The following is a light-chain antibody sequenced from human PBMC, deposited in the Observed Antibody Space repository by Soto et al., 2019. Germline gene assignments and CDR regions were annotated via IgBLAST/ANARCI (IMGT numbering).Light chain of an antibody. V-gene: IGKV3-20*01. CDR3: QQYGSSPPRT. Sequence: EIVLTQPPGALSLSPGERATLSCRASETVAGSYLAWYQQKPGQAPRLLIYGASTRATDVPDRFSGSGSGADFTLTISRLEPEDFAVYYCQQYGSSPPRTFGQGTKVDIK. CDR1: ETVAGSY. CDR2: GAS. J-gene: IGKJ1*01.